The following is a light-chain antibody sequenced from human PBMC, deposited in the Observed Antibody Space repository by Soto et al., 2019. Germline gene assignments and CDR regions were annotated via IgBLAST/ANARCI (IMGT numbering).Light chain of an antibody. Sequence: QSVLTQPPSASGSPGQSVTISCAGTINDVGGYNYVSWYQQHPGKVPQLMIYQVTKRPSGVPDRFSVSKSHTTASPTISGLQAEDEGDYYCMSYAGSNRYVFGTGTKLTVL. CDR3: MSYAGSNRYV. V-gene: IGLV2-8*01. CDR2: QVT. CDR1: INDVGGYNY. J-gene: IGLJ1*01.